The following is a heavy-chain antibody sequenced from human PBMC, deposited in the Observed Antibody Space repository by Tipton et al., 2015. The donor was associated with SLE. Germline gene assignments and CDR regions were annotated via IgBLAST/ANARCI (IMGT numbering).Heavy chain of an antibody. D-gene: IGHD6-19*01. J-gene: IGHJ4*02. CDR1: GFTFSIND. Sequence: SLRLSCAASGFTFSINDMRWVRQAPGKGLEWVSFITSSGASAYYADSVKGRFTISRDNSKNSLYLQMNSLRAEDTAVYYCAKARYSSGWLVDYWGQGTLVTVSS. CDR3: AKARYSSGWLVDY. CDR2: ITSSGASA. V-gene: IGHV3-23*01.